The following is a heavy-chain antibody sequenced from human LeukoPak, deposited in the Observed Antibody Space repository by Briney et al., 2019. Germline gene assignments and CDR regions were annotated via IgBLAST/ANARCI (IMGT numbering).Heavy chain of an antibody. D-gene: IGHD3-16*01. Sequence: SETLSLTCTVSGGSMSGYYWSWIRQPPGKGLEWIGYIFSSGSSNFNPSLKSRVTISVDASRNQFSLRLSSVTAADTAVYSCARRSKLGYYFDSWGQGILVTVSS. CDR1: GGSMSGYY. CDR3: ARRSKLGYYFDS. J-gene: IGHJ4*02. CDR2: IFSSGSS. V-gene: IGHV4-59*08.